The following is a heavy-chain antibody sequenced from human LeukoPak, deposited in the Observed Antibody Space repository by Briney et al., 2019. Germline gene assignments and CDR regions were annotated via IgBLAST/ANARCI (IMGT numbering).Heavy chain of an antibody. D-gene: IGHD3-16*01. J-gene: IGHJ3*02. Sequence: GGSLRLSCAASGFTFSSYGMHWVRQAPGKGLEWVAVISYDGSNKYYADSVKGRFTISRDNSKNTLYLQMNSLRAEDTAVYYCARVGGKYFPGAFDIWGQGTMVTVSS. CDR1: GFTFSSYG. V-gene: IGHV3-30*03. CDR2: ISYDGSNK. CDR3: ARVGGKYFPGAFDI.